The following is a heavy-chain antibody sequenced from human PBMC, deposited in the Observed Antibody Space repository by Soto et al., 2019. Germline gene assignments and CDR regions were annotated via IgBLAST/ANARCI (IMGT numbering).Heavy chain of an antibody. CDR3: ASHYYGSGSPSDY. V-gene: IGHV4-4*02. D-gene: IGHD3-10*01. CDR2: IYHSGST. CDR1: GGSISSSNW. J-gene: IGHJ4*02. Sequence: GTLSLTCAVSGGSISSSNWWSWVRQPPGKGLEWIGEIYHSGSTNYNPSLKSRVTISVDKSKNQFSLKLSSVTAADTAVYYCASHYYGSGSPSDYWGQGTLVTVSS.